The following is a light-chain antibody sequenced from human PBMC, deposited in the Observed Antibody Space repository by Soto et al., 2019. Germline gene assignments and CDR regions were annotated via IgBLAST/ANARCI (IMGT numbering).Light chain of an antibody. CDR3: QQYDNLPIT. CDR2: DAS. V-gene: IGKV1-33*01. J-gene: IGKJ4*01. CDR1: QDISNY. Sequence: DIQMTQSPSSLSASVGDRVTITCQASQDISNYLNWYQQKPGKAPKLLIYDASNLETGVPSRFSGSGSGTDCTFNISSLQPEDIAAYYCQQYDNLPITFGGGTKVEIK.